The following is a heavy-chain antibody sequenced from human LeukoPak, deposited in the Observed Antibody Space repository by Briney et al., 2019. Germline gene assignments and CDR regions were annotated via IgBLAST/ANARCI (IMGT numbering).Heavy chain of an antibody. D-gene: IGHD4-11*01. CDR1: GGSISSGDYY. J-gene: IGHJ4*02. CDR2: IYYSGST. CDR3: ARDDGDYSSFDY. Sequence: PSETLSLTCTVSGGSISSGDYYWSWIRQPPGKGLEWIGYIYYSGSTYYNPSLKSRVTISVDTSKNQFSLKLSSVTAADTAVYYCARDDGDYSSFDYWGQGTLVTVSS. V-gene: IGHV4-30-4*01.